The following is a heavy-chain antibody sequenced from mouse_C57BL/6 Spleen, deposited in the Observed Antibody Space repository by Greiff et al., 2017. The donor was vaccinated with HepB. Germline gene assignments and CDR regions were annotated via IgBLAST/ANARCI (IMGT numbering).Heavy chain of an antibody. CDR1: GYTFTSYG. CDR3: ARFHYYGAWFAY. D-gene: IGHD1-1*01. CDR2: IYPRSGNT. Sequence: QVQLQQSGAELARPGASVKLSCKASGYTFTSYGISWVKQSTGQGLEWIGEIYPRSGNTYYNEKFKGKATLTADKSSSTAYMELRSLTSEDSAVYFCARFHYYGAWFAYWGQGTLVTVSA. J-gene: IGHJ3*01. V-gene: IGHV1-81*01.